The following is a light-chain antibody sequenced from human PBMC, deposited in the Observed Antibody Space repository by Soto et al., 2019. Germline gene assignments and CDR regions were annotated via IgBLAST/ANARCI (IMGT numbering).Light chain of an antibody. CDR3: CLYTTDVTYV. CDR1: NGDFSSYNR. J-gene: IGLJ1*01. Sequence: QSALTQPPSVSGSPGPTVTIPFAGTNGDFSSYNRVSWYLRPPGTGPKLIIYEVNNRPSGVPDRFSGSKSGNTASLTISGRQAEDDAEFYCCLYTTDVTYVFGTGTKV. V-gene: IGLV2-18*01. CDR2: EVN.